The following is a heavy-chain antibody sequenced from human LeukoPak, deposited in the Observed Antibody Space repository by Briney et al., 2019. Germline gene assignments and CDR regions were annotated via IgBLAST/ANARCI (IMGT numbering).Heavy chain of an antibody. CDR3: AEIVGATTEAFFDY. V-gene: IGHV3-23*01. Sequence: PAGSLRLSCAASGFTFSSYAMSWLRQAPGKGLEFVSVISGRGDTTYYADPVKGRFTISRDNSKNTLYLQMNSLRAEDTAIYYCAEIVGATTEAFFDYWGQGTLVTVSS. CDR2: ISGRGDTT. CDR1: GFTFSSYA. D-gene: IGHD1-26*01. J-gene: IGHJ4*02.